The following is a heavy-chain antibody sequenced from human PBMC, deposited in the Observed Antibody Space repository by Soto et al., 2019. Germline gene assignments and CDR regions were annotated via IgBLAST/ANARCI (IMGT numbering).Heavy chain of an antibody. J-gene: IGHJ4*02. V-gene: IGHV4-39*01. D-gene: IGHD3-3*01. CDR3: VRHGRHWYRKSGYLRTHFDY. Sequence: QLQLQESGPGLVKPSETLSLTCTVSGVSISSSPYYWGWIRQPPGKGLEWIERVSYSGSTYDNPCLRSLITISEDTCKNQFSLKLSSVTAADTSVYYCVRHGRHWYRKSGYLRTHFDYWGPGTLVTVSS. CDR1: GVSISSSPYY. CDR2: VSYSGST.